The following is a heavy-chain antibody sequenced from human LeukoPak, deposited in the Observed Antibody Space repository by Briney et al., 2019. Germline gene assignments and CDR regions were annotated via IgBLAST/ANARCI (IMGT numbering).Heavy chain of an antibody. CDR3: ARSYYYDSSGYYSH. V-gene: IGHV3-21*01. Sequence: GGSLRLSCAASGFTFSSYSMNWVRQAPGKGLEWVSSISNSSSYIYYADSGKGRFTISRENDKNSLYLHMNSLRAEDTAVYYCARSYYYDSSGYYSHWGQGTLVTVSS. CDR1: GFTFSSYS. J-gene: IGHJ4*02. CDR2: ISNSSSYI. D-gene: IGHD3-22*01.